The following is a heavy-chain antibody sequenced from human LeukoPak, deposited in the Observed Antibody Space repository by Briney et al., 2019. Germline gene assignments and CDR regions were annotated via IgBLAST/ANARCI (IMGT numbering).Heavy chain of an antibody. D-gene: IGHD1-26*01. CDR1: GYNFTDYY. CDR3: ARVRGGNNYHFDY. V-gene: IGHV1-2*02. J-gene: IGHJ4*02. CDR2: INPKSGGT. Sequence: GASVKVSCKASGYNFTDYYIHWVRQAPGQGLEWMGWINPKSGGTNYAQKFRGRVTMTRDTSISTAYMELSGLRSDDTAVYYCARVRGGNNYHFDYWGQGTLVTVSS.